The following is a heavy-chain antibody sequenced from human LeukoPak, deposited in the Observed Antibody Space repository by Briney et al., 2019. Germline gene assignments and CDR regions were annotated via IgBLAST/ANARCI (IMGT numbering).Heavy chain of an antibody. CDR1: GYTFTSYY. Sequence: ASVTVSCQASGYTFTSYYMHWVRQAPGQGLEWMGIINPSGGSTSYAQKFQGRVTMTRDTSTSTVYMELSSLRSEDTAVYYCARSDSSGWYLGYWGQGTLVTVSS. V-gene: IGHV1-46*01. J-gene: IGHJ4*02. D-gene: IGHD6-19*01. CDR3: ARSDSSGWYLGY. CDR2: INPSGGST.